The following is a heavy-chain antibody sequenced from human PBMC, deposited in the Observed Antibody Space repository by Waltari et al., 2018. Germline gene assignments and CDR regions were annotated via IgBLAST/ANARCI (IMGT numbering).Heavy chain of an antibody. CDR2: ISYDGSNK. CDR3: AREGDYYDSSGQLDY. D-gene: IGHD3-22*01. CDR1: GFTFSSYA. V-gene: IGHV3-30*01. J-gene: IGHJ4*02. Sequence: QVQLVESGGGVVQPGRSLRLSCAASGFTFSSYAMHWVRQAPGKGLEWVAVISYDGSNKYYADSVKGRFTISRDNSKNTLYLQMNSLRAEDTAVYYCAREGDYYDSSGQLDYWGQGTLVTVSS.